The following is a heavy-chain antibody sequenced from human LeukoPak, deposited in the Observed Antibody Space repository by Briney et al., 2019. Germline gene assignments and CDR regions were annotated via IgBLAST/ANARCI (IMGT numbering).Heavy chain of an antibody. D-gene: IGHD6-6*01. CDR2: INPNSGGT. V-gene: IGHV1-2*02. Sequence: ASVKVSCKASGYTFTGYYMHWVRQAPGQGLESMGWINPNSGGTNYAQKFQGRVTMTRDTSISTAYMELSRLRSDDTAVYYCAREGGYSSSSGFDPWGQGTLVTVSS. CDR1: GYTFTGYY. CDR3: AREGGYSSSSGFDP. J-gene: IGHJ5*02.